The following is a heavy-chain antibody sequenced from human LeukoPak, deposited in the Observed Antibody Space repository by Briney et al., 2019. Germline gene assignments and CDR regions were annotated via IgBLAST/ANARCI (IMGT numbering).Heavy chain of an antibody. D-gene: IGHD2-15*01. CDR2: IYYSGTT. Sequence: SETLSLSCTVSGGSISGYYWSWVRQPPGKGLEWIGGIYYSGTTNYNPSLKIRVPLSIHASKNQCSLKLSSVTAADTAVYFCARRTCSGNNCYLYHFDSWGQEALVTVSS. CDR1: GGSISGYY. CDR3: ARRTCSGNNCYLYHFDS. J-gene: IGHJ4*02. V-gene: IGHV4-59*01.